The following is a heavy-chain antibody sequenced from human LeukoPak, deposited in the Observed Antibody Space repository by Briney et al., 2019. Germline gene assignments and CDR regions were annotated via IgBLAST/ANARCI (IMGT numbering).Heavy chain of an antibody. D-gene: IGHD3-22*01. CDR1: GFTFSSYA. CDR3: AKAPLRHYDAYYYDSSGYPGY. Sequence: GGSLRLSCAASGFTFSSYAMSWVRQAPGKGLEWVSAISGSGGSTYYADSVKGRFTISRDNSKNTLYLQMNSLRAEDTAVYCCAKAPLRHYDAYYYDSSGYPGYWGQGTLVTVSS. J-gene: IGHJ4*02. CDR2: ISGSGGST. V-gene: IGHV3-23*01.